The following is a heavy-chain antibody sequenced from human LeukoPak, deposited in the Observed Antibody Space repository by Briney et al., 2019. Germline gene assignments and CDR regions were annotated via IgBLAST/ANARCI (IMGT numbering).Heavy chain of an antibody. V-gene: IGHV4-59*08. Sequence: SETLSQTFPGTGCTIIHYLWNELRQPPGKGLEWIGYIHDSGSTKYNPSLKSRVTISVDTSKNQFSLKLSSVTAADTAVYYCARWYFNCWACAYWGRGTLVTVSS. CDR1: GCTIIHYL. J-gene: IGHJ4*02. CDR3: ARWYFNCWACAY. CDR2: IHDSGST. D-gene: IGHD2-15*01.